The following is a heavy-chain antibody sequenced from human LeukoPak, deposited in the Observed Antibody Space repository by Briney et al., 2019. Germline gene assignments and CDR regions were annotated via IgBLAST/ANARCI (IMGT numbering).Heavy chain of an antibody. V-gene: IGHV3-21*01. Sequence: GGSLRLSCAASGFTFISYRMHWVRQAPGKGLEWVSSISSSSSYIYYADSVKGRFTISRDNAKNSLYLQMNSLRAEDTAVYYCARDSQWLVFNWFDPWGQGTLVTVSS. CDR2: ISSSSSYI. D-gene: IGHD6-19*01. CDR3: ARDSQWLVFNWFDP. CDR1: GFTFISYR. J-gene: IGHJ5*02.